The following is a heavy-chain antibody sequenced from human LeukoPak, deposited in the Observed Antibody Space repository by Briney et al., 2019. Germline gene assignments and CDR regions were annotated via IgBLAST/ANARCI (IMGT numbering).Heavy chain of an antibody. V-gene: IGHV1-2*02. CDR3: ASSLYYYDSSGYYLRGAFDI. J-gene: IGHJ3*02. CDR2: SNPNSGGT. CDR1: GYTFTGYY. Sequence: ASVKVSCKASGYTFTGYYMHWVRQAPGQGRDWMGWSNPNSGGTNYAQKVQGRVTMTRDTSISTAYMELSRLRSDDTAVYYCASSLYYYDSSGYYLRGAFDIWGQGTMVTVSS. D-gene: IGHD3-22*01.